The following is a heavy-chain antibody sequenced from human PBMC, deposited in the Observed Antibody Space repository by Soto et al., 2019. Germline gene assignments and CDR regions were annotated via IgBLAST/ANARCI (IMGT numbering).Heavy chain of an antibody. J-gene: IGHJ3*02. CDR3: ARVERGTVTTVVDAFDI. CDR2: MSHSGGT. Sequence: QVQLQQWGAGLLKPSETLSLTCAVYGGFVSSGSYYWSWIRQPPGKGLEWIGEMSHSGGTHFNPSLTSRVTISVDTSKNQFSLRMSSVPAADTALYYCARVERGTVTTVVDAFDIWGPGTMVTFSS. CDR1: GGFVSSGSYY. V-gene: IGHV4-34*01. D-gene: IGHD1-1*01.